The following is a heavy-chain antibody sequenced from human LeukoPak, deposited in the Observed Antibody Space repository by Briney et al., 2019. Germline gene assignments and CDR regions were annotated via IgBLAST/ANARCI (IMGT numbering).Heavy chain of an antibody. V-gene: IGHV1-2*02. J-gene: IGHJ4*02. Sequence: ASVKVSCKASGYTFTNYFVHWVRQAPGQGPEWMGWINPNNGGTKYAQKFQDRVIMTSDTSITTAHMELSRLTSDDAAVYYCARDGCSSTICPPDYWGQGTLVTVSS. CDR1: GYTFTNYF. D-gene: IGHD2-2*01. CDR2: INPNNGGT. CDR3: ARDGCSSTICPPDY.